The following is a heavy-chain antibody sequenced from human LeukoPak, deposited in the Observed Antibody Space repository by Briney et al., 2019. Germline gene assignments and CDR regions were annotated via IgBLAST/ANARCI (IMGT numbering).Heavy chain of an antibody. V-gene: IGHV1-3*01. D-gene: IGHD6-19*01. CDR2: INAGNGNT. CDR3: ARDRWSSGWYYGY. J-gene: IGHJ4*02. CDR1: GGTFSSYA. Sequence: ASVKVFCKASGGTFSSYAISWVRQAPGQGLEWMGWINAGNGNTKYSQKFQGRVTITRDTSASTAYMELSSLRSEDTAVYYCARDRWSSGWYYGYWGQETLVTVSS.